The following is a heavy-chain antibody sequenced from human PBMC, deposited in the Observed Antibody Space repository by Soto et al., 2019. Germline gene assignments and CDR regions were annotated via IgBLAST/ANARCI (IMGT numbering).Heavy chain of an antibody. D-gene: IGHD1-26*01. CDR2: IGPESGAT. CDR3: GRGRSGQIVIFY. Sequence: GASVKVSCKTSGYTFSGHYIHWVRQAPQKGPEWMGEIGPESGATRYAEKFRGRVTMTMDTSITTVYMELRNLSPDDTAVYYCGRGRSGQIVIFYWGQGTPVTVSS. J-gene: IGHJ4*02. CDR1: GYTFSGHY. V-gene: IGHV1-2*02.